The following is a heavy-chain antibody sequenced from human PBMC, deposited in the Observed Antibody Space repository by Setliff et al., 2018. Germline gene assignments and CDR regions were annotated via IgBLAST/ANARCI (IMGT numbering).Heavy chain of an antibody. J-gene: IGHJ4*02. D-gene: IGHD6-13*01. CDR2: FYGSGTT. V-gene: IGHV4-34*01. CDR1: GGSFSTYY. Sequence: PSETLSLTCAVYGGSFSTYYWTWIRQPPGKVLEWIGTFYGSGTTNYNPSLKRRVTVSVDTSKNQFSLKLSSVTAPDTAVYYCARGGQQLYYFDYWGQGTLVTVSS. CDR3: ARGGQQLYYFDY.